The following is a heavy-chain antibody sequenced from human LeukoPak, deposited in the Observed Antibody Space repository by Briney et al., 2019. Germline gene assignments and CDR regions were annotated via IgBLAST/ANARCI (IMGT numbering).Heavy chain of an antibody. Sequence: GESLKISCRGSGYSFTSYWIGWVRQMAGKGLEWMGIIYPGDSDTRYSPSFQGQVTISADKSISTAYLQWSSLKASDTAMYYCARLRYYDSSGYPLALDYWGQGTLVTVSS. CDR1: GYSFTSYW. D-gene: IGHD3-22*01. V-gene: IGHV5-51*01. CDR2: IYPGDSDT. CDR3: ARLRYYDSSGYPLALDY. J-gene: IGHJ4*02.